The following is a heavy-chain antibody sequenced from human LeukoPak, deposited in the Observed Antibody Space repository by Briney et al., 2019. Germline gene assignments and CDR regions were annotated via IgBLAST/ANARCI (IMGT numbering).Heavy chain of an antibody. J-gene: IGHJ4*02. Sequence: GGSLRLSCAASGFTFSSYSMNWVRQAPGKGLGWVSYISSSSSTIYYADSVKGRFTISRDNAKISLHLQMNSLRDEDTAVYYCARRGFRSVDYWGQGTLVTVSS. CDR2: ISSSSSTI. V-gene: IGHV3-48*02. CDR3: ARRGFRSVDY. D-gene: IGHD1-26*01. CDR1: GFTFSSYS.